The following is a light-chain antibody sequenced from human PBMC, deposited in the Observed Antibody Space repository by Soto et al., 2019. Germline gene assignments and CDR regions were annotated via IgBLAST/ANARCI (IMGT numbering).Light chain of an antibody. CDR2: SSD. CDR3: EEWDASLKAVG. J-gene: IGLJ2*01. CDR1: RSNIGGHA. Sequence: QPPSASGAPGQRVAISCSWTRSNIGGHAVNWYQQLPGTAPKRLIFSSDQRPSGVPDRFSVSKSGTPASLAISGLQSEDEADYFCEEWDASLKAVGFGGGTKLTAL. V-gene: IGLV1-44*01.